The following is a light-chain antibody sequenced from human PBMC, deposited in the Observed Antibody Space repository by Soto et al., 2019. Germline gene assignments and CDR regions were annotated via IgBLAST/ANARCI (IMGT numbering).Light chain of an antibody. V-gene: IGKV3-20*01. CDR2: GAS. CDR1: QTIRSNY. J-gene: IGKJ1*01. CDR3: QHYGSSPWT. Sequence: ETVLTQSPGTLSLSPGERATLSCRASQTIRSNYLAWYRQTPGQAPRLLIYGASNRATGIADRFSGSGSGTDFTLIISRLEPEDYVLYYCQHYGSSPWTFGQGTKVEIK.